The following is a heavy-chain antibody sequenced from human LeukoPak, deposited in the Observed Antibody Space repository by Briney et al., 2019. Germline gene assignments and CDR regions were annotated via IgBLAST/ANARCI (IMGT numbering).Heavy chain of an antibody. CDR3: ARRAGVTFCSGDSFYGEVLNWFHL. V-gene: IGHV5-51*01. CDR2: IYPGDSDT. CDR1: GYSITSYS. J-gene: IGHJ5*02. D-gene: IGHD2-15*01. Sequence: GESLNIPCKCSGYSITSYSIGWVRQMPGKGLEWMGVIYPGDSDTRYSPSFQGQVTISADQSISTAYLQRSSLKASDTALFYCARRAGVTFCSGDSFYGEVLNWFHLWGQGTLVTVSS.